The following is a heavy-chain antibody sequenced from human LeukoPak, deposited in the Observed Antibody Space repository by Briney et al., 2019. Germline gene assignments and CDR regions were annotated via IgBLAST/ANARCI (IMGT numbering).Heavy chain of an antibody. V-gene: IGHV3-23*01. Sequence: GGSLRLSCAASGFTFSSYAMSWVRQAPGKGLEWVSAISGSGGSTYYADSVKGRFTISRDNSKNTLYLQMNSLRAEDTAVYYCARGALRYYYYGMDAWGQGTTVTVSS. CDR2: ISGSGGST. CDR1: GFTFSSYA. CDR3: ARGALRYYYYGMDA. J-gene: IGHJ6*02.